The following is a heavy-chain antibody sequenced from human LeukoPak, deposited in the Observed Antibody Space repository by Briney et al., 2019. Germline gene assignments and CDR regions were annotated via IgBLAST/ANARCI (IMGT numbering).Heavy chain of an antibody. CDR3: ARGRLGVRLQRGYYYYAMDV. D-gene: IGHD3-10*01. Sequence: SETLSLTCAVYGGSFSGYYWSWIRQPPGKGLEWIGEINHSGSTNYNPSLKSRVTISVDTSKNHFSLKLSSVTAADTAVYYCARGRLGVRLQRGYYYYAMDVWGQGTTVTVSS. CDR1: GGSFSGYY. V-gene: IGHV4-34*01. CDR2: INHSGST. J-gene: IGHJ6*02.